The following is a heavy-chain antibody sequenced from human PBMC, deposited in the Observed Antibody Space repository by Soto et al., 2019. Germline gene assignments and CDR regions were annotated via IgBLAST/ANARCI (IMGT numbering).Heavy chain of an antibody. CDR2: IYYSGIT. CDR1: GASISSNNYC. D-gene: IGHD5-18*01. Sequence: QLQLQESGPGLVRPSETLSLTCTVSGASISSNNYCWGWIRQPPGTGLEWIGIIYYSGITSSNPSLRSRVTLSVDTSKNQISLRLSSVTAADTAIYYCARCGYIYGADAFDIWGQGTMVPVSS. CDR3: ARCGYIYGADAFDI. J-gene: IGHJ3*02. V-gene: IGHV4-39*01.